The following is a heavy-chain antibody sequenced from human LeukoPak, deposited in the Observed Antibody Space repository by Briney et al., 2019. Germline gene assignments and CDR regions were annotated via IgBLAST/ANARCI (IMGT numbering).Heavy chain of an antibody. V-gene: IGHV3-7*01. CDR2: IKEDGSEK. J-gene: IGHJ4*02. Sequence: GGSLRLSCAASGFTFSSCAMSWVRQAPGKGLEWVANIKEDGSEKYYVDSVKGRFTISRDNAKNSPYLQMNSLRAEDTAVYYCARKWEYYFDYWGQGTLVTVSS. CDR3: ARKWEYYFDY. D-gene: IGHD1-26*01. CDR1: GFTFSSCA.